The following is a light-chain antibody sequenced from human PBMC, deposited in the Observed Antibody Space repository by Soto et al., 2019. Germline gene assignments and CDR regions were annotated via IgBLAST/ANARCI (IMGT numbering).Light chain of an antibody. Sequence: DIHMTQSASAVSASLGDRGTITCLASQGISNYLAWFQQKPGTVPKRLIYAASSLQSGVPSRFSGSGSGTEFTITISSLQPDDFATYYCQQYNSYSPGLFGQGTKVDIK. V-gene: IGKV1-17*03. CDR3: QQYNSYSPGL. CDR2: AAS. J-gene: IGKJ1*01. CDR1: QGISNY.